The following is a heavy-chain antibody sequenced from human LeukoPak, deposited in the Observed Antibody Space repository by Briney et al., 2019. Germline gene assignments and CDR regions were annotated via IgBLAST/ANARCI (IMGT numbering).Heavy chain of an antibody. CDR3: ARHQLTGGFDY. Sequence: SETLSLTCTVSGGSISSYYWSWIRQPPGKGLEWIGSIYYSGSTYYNPSLKSRVTISVDTSKNQFSLKLSSVTAADTAVYYCARHQLTGGFDYWGQGTLVTVSS. V-gene: IGHV4-59*05. J-gene: IGHJ4*02. D-gene: IGHD7-27*01. CDR1: GGSISSYY. CDR2: IYYSGST.